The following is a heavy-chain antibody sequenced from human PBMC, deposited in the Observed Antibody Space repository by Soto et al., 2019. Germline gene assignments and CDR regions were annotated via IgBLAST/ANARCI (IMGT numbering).Heavy chain of an antibody. J-gene: IGHJ4*02. V-gene: IGHV4-59*01. D-gene: IGHD1-26*01. CDR1: GGSIIIYY. CDR2: IYYSGST. CDR3: ASQHPELLFLNY. Sequence: SETLSLTCTVSGGSIIIYYWSWIRQPPGKGLEWIGYIYYSGSTNYNPSLKSRVTISVDTSKNQFSLKLSSVTAADTAVYYCASQHPELLFLNYWGQGTLVTVSS.